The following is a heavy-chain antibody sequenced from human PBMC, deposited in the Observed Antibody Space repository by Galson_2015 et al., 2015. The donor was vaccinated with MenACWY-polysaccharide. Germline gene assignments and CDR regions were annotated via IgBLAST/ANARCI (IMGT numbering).Heavy chain of an antibody. CDR2: IEKDGSEK. CDR1: GFTFSSYW. V-gene: IGHV3-7*01. Sequence: SLRLSCAASGFTFSSYWMSWVRQAPGKGLEWVANIEKDGSEKYYVDYVKGRFTISRDNAKNSVYLQMHSLGAESTAVYSCERGHYGMDVWGQGTTVTVSS. J-gene: IGHJ6*02. CDR3: ERGHYGMDV.